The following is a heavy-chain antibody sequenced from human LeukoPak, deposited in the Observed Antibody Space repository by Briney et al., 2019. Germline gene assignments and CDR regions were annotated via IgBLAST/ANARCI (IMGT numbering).Heavy chain of an antibody. CDR2: ISGSGGSS. D-gene: IGHD3-22*01. J-gene: IGHJ4*02. CDR3: AKGTPYYYDSSGSDYFDY. CDR1: GFTFSSYA. V-gene: IGHV3-23*01. Sequence: GGSLRLSCVASGFTFSSYAMSWVRQAPGKGLNWVSSISGSGGSSYYADSVKGRFTISRDNSKNTLYLQINSLRAQDTAAYSCAKGTPYYYDSSGSDYFDYWGQGTLVTVSS.